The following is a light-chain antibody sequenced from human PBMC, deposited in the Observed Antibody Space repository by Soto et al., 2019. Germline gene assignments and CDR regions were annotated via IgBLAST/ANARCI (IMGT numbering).Light chain of an antibody. Sequence: QSALTRPASVSGSPGQSFTISCTGTSSDVGGYNYVSWYQHHPGKAPKLMIYDVSNRPSGVSNRFSGSKSGNTASLTISGLQAEDEADYYCSSYTDSSTLVFGTGTKLTVL. CDR1: SSDVGGYNY. J-gene: IGLJ1*01. CDR2: DVS. CDR3: SSYTDSSTLV. V-gene: IGLV2-14*03.